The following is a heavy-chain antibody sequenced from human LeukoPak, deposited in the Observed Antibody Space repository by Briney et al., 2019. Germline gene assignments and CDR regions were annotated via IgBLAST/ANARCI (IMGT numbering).Heavy chain of an antibody. CDR1: GGSFSGYY. Sequence: SETLSLTCAVYGGSFSGYYWSWIRQPPGKGLEWIGEINHSGSTNYNPSLKSRVTISVDTSKNQCSLKLSSVTAADTAVYYCARHANSGSWYYFDYWGQGTLVTVSS. V-gene: IGHV4-34*01. CDR2: INHSGST. J-gene: IGHJ4*02. D-gene: IGHD1-26*01. CDR3: ARHANSGSWYYFDY.